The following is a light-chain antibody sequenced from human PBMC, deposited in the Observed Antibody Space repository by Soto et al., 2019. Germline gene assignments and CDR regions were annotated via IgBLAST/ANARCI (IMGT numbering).Light chain of an antibody. CDR3: QQSYSTPLA. CDR2: AGS. V-gene: IGKV1-39*01. CDR1: QSITNY. Sequence: DIQLTQSPSSLSASVGERVSITCRASQSITNYLNWYQQKPGKAPTLLIYAGSILQSGVPSRFSGSGSGTDFTLTISSLQPEDFATYYCQQSYSTPLAFGGGTKVDI. J-gene: IGKJ4*02.